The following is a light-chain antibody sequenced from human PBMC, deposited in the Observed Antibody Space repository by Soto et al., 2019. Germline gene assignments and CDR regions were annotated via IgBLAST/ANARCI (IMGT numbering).Light chain of an antibody. Sequence: QSALTQPPSASGSPGQSVTISCTGTSSDVGGYNYVSWYQQHPGKAPKVMIYEVSKRPSGVPDRFSGSKSGNTASLTVSGRQAEDEAEYYCSSYTGSNNLVIFGGGTKLTVL. CDR1: SSDVGGYNY. V-gene: IGLV2-8*01. CDR2: EVS. J-gene: IGLJ2*01. CDR3: SSYTGSNNLVI.